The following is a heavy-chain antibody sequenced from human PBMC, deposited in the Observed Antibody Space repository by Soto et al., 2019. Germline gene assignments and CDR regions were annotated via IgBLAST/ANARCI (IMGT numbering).Heavy chain of an antibody. Sequence: ASVKVSCKVSGYTLTELSMHWVRQAPGKGLEWMGGFDPEDGETIYAQKFQGRVTMTEDTSTDTAYMELSSLRSEDTAVYYCATGLSKMVIVVRPVLDYRGKGTLVTISS. V-gene: IGHV1-24*01. CDR1: GYTLTELS. CDR2: FDPEDGET. J-gene: IGHJ4*02. CDR3: ATGLSKMVIVVRPVLDY. D-gene: IGHD6-6*01.